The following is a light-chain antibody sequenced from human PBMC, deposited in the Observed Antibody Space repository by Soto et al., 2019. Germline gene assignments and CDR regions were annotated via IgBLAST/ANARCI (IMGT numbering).Light chain of an antibody. CDR3: QQYSDSSGA. J-gene: IGKJ1*01. V-gene: IGKV1-5*01. CDR1: QSITTW. Sequence: DIQMTQSPSTVSAYVGDSVTITCRASQSITTWLAWYQQRPGKAPKLLIFDASTLESGVPSRFSGSGSGTDFTLTISSLQPDDFATYYCQQYSDSSGAFGQGTKVDIK. CDR2: DAS.